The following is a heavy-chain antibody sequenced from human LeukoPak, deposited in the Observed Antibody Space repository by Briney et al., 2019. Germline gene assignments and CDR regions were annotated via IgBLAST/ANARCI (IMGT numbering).Heavy chain of an antibody. CDR3: ARVQGTVTTSGTYYYYYGMDV. V-gene: IGHV3-7*01. J-gene: IGHJ6*02. Sequence: PGGSLRLSCAASGFTFSSYWMSWVRQAPGKGLEWVANINQDGSEKYYVDSVKGRFTISRDDAKNSLYLQVNSLRAEATPVYYCARVQGTVTTSGTYYYYYGMDVWGQGTTVTVSS. D-gene: IGHD4-17*01. CDR1: GFTFSSYW. CDR2: INQDGSEK.